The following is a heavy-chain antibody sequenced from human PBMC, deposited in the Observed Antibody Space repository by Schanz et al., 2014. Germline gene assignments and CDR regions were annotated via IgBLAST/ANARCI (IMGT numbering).Heavy chain of an antibody. CDR1: GFSFSSYS. Sequence: EVQLVESGGGLVQPGESLRLSCAVSGFSFSSYSMSWVRQAPGKGLEWIAYISSGGTTIYYADSLKGRFTISRDNSKNSLYLQMNSLRTEDTALYYCAKGAVEMSTGLGGSWGQGTLVTVSS. V-gene: IGHV3-48*04. D-gene: IGHD3-16*01. J-gene: IGHJ5*02. CDR2: ISSGGTTI. CDR3: AKGAVEMSTGLGGS.